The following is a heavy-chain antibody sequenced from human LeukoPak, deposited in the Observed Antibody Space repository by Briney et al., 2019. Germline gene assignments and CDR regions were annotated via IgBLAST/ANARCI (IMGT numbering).Heavy chain of an antibody. D-gene: IGHD6-13*01. V-gene: IGHV4-59*12. Sequence: SETLSLTCTVSGGSISSYYWSWIRQPPGQGLEWIGYIYYSGSTNYNPSLKSRVTISVDRAKNQFSLKLSSVTAADTAVYYCARVIAAAGPVAFDIWGQGTMVTVSS. CDR1: GGSISSYY. CDR2: IYYSGST. CDR3: ARVIAAAGPVAFDI. J-gene: IGHJ3*02.